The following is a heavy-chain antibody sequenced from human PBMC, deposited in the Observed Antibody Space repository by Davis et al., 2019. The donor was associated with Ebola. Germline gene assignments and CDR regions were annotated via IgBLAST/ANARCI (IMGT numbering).Heavy chain of an antibody. J-gene: IGHJ5*02. CDR2: IWYDGSNK. CDR1: GFTSSSYG. D-gene: IGHD6-6*01. CDR3: ARDLVYSSSS. Sequence: GGSLRLSCAASGFTSSSYGMHWVRQSPGNAREWVAVIWYDGSNKYYADSVKGRFTISRDNAKNSLYLQMNSLRDEDAAVYYCARDLVYSSSSWGWGTLVTVSS. V-gene: IGHV3-33*01.